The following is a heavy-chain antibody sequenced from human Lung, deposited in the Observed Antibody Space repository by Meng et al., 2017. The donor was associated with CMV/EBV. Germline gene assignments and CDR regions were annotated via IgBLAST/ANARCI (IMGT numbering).Heavy chain of an antibody. V-gene: IGHV4-4*02. Sequence: QVLLQELGPGLVKPSRTLSLTCAVSGGSISSSNWWSWVRQPPGKGLEWIGEIYHSGSTNYNPSLKSRVTISVDKSKNQFSLKLSSVTAADTAVYYCASFPPPGKQWLVTDYWGQGTLVTVSS. D-gene: IGHD6-19*01. J-gene: IGHJ4*02. CDR3: ASFPPPGKQWLVTDY. CDR2: IYHSGST. CDR1: GGSISSSNW.